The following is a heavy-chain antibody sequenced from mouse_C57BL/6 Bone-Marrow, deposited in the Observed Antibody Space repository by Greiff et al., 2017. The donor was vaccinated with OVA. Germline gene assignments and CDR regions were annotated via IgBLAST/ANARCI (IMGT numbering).Heavy chain of an antibody. Sequence: LVESGPELVKPGASVKISCKASGYSFTDYNMNWVKQSNGKSLEWIGVINPNYGTTSYNQKFKGKATLTVDQSSSTAYMQLNSLTSEDSAVYYCARWGYDYDEGGYYAMDYWGQGTSVTVSS. J-gene: IGHJ4*01. D-gene: IGHD2-4*01. CDR3: ARWGYDYDEGGYYAMDY. CDR2: INPNYGTT. V-gene: IGHV1-39*01. CDR1: GYSFTDYN.